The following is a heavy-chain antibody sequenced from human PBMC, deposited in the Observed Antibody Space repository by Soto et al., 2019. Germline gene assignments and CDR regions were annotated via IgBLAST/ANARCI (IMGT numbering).Heavy chain of an antibody. CDR2: IFYNGIT. CDR1: DGSISNYY. Sequence: LSLTCTVSDGSISNYYWTWIRQPPGKGLEWIGYIFYNGITNYNPSLKSRVTISVDTSKNQFSLKVSSVTAADTAVYYCARAGWSSSWYFDYWGQGSLVTVSS. V-gene: IGHV4-59*01. CDR3: ARAGWSSSWYFDY. D-gene: IGHD6-13*01. J-gene: IGHJ4*02.